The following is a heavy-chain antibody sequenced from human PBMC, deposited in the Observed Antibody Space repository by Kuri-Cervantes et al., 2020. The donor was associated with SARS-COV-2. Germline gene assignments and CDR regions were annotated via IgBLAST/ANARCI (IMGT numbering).Heavy chain of an antibody. CDR3: ARGDDITTFGVVIKGGTDY. D-gene: IGHD3-3*01. V-gene: IGHV3-7*01. Sequence: GGSLRLSCAASGFTFSSYWMSWVRQAPGKGLEWVANIKQDGSEKYYVDSVKGRFTISRDNAKNSLYLQMNSLRAEDTAVYYCARGDDITTFGVVIKGGTDYWGQGTLVTVSS. CDR1: GFTFSSYW. CDR2: IKQDGSEK. J-gene: IGHJ4*02.